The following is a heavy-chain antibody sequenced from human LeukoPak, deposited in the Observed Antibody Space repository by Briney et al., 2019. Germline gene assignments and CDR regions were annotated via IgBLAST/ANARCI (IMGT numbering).Heavy chain of an antibody. CDR3: ARKTEMAATFDP. V-gene: IGHV1-2*02. J-gene: IGHJ5*02. Sequence: ASVKVSCKASGYTFTGYYMHWVRQAPGQGLEWMGWINPNSGGTNYAQKFQGRVTMTRDTSISTAYMELGRLRSEDTAVYYCARKTEMAATFDPWGQGTLVTVSS. CDR2: INPNSGGT. D-gene: IGHD5-24*01. CDR1: GYTFTGYY.